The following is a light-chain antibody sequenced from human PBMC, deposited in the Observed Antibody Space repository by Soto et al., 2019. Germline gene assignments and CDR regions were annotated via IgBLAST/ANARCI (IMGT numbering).Light chain of an antibody. J-gene: IGKJ2*01. Sequence: IQLTQSPSSLSASVGDTVTITCRASQTISNFLNWYQHKPGKGPKLLIYAASSLLSGVSSRFSGSGSGTDFTLTISNLRPEDFATYYCQQSYRTPYTFGQGTKLEI. CDR1: QTISNF. CDR2: AAS. V-gene: IGKV1-39*01. CDR3: QQSYRTPYT.